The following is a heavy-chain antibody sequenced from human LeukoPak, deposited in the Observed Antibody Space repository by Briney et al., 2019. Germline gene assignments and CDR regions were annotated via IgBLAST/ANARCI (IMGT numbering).Heavy chain of an antibody. J-gene: IGHJ4*02. D-gene: IGHD3-16*01. V-gene: IGHV3-30*18. CDR1: GFTFSSYG. CDR2: ISYDGSNK. CDR3: AKIQYYDYV. Sequence: GGSLRLSCAASGFTFSSYGMHWVRQAPGKGLEWVAVISYDGSNKYYADSVKGRFTISRDNSKNTLYLQMNSLRAEDTAVHYCAKIQYYDYVWGQGTLVTVSS.